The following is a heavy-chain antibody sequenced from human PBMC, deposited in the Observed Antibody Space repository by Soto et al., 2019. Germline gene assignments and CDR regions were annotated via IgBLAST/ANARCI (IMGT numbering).Heavy chain of an antibody. V-gene: IGHV3-7*01. CDR3: TRRALGYFDY. J-gene: IGHJ4*02. CDR1: GFTFSIYW. D-gene: IGHD3-16*01. CDR2: IKLDGSEK. Sequence: SLRLSCAASGFTFSIYWMSWVRQAPGKGLEWVANIKLDGSEKYYVDSVKGRFTISRDNAKNSLYLQMNSLRVEDTAVYYCTRRALGYFDYWGQGTLVTVPQ.